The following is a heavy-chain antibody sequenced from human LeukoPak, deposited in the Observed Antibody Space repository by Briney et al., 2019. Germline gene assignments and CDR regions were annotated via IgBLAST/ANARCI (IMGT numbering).Heavy chain of an antibody. V-gene: IGHV1-46*01. Sequence: GASVKVSCKASGYTFTSYYMHWVRQAPGQGLEWMGIINPSGGSTSYAQKFQGRVTMTRDTSTSTVYMELSSLRSEDTAVYYCARGSIAARGAMIVVVITTVCWFDPWGQGTLVTVSS. D-gene: IGHD3-22*01. CDR1: GYTFTSYY. CDR2: INPSGGST. J-gene: IGHJ5*02. CDR3: ARGSIAARGAMIVVVITTVCWFDP.